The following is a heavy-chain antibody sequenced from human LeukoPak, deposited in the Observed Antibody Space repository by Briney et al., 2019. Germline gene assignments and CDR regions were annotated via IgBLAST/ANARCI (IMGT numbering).Heavy chain of an antibody. V-gene: IGHV3-33*01. CDR2: IWYDGSNK. CDR1: GFSFSSYG. Sequence: PGRSLRLSCSASGFSFSSYGMHWVRQAPGKGLEWVADIWYDGSNKYYADSVKGRFTISRDKSKNTLYLQMNSLRAEDTAVYYCARLVPAAIGLGYFDYWGQGTLVTVSS. CDR3: ARLVPAAIGLGYFDY. J-gene: IGHJ4*02. D-gene: IGHD2-2*02.